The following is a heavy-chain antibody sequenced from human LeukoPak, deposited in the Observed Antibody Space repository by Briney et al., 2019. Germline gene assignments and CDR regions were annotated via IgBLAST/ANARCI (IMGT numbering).Heavy chain of an antibody. CDR1: GFTFSTYT. Sequence: GGSLRLSCAASGFTFSTYTMYWVRHPPGKRLEWVSIIGSSGGGIHYADSVKGRFTISRDNFKNALYLQMNSLRVEDTAVYYCAIDPNWGTHSWGQGVLVTVSS. CDR2: IGSSGGGI. V-gene: IGHV3-23*01. J-gene: IGHJ4*02. CDR3: AIDPNWGTHS. D-gene: IGHD7-27*01.